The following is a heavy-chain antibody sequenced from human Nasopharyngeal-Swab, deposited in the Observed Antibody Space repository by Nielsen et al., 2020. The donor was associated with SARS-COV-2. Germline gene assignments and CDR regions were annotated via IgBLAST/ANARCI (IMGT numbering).Heavy chain of an antibody. CDR1: GFTFSDYY. V-gene: IGHV3-11*06. J-gene: IGHJ2*01. D-gene: IGHD6-13*01. CDR3: ARDLVSSWRAIGNWYFDL. Sequence: GGSLRLSCVASGFTFSDYYMSWIRQAPGKGLEWVSSISGTSTYIYYADSVKGRFTVSRDNARNSLYLQMNSLTGDDTAVYYCARDLVSSWRAIGNWYFDLWGRGTLVTVSS. CDR2: ISGTSTYI.